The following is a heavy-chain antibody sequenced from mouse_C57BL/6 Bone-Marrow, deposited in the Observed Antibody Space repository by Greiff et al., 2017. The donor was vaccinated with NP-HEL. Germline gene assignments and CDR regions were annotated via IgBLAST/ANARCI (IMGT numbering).Heavy chain of an antibody. J-gene: IGHJ2*01. D-gene: IGHD2-4*01. CDR2: ISYDGSN. V-gene: IGHV3-6*01. Sequence: VQLQQSGPGLVKPSQSLSLTCSVTGYSITSGYYWNWIRQFPGNKLEWMGYISYDGSNNYNPSLKNRISITRDTSKNQFFLKLNSVTTEDTATYYCARLWIDYDYFDYWGQGTTLTVSS. CDR3: ARLWIDYDYFDY. CDR1: GYSITSGYY.